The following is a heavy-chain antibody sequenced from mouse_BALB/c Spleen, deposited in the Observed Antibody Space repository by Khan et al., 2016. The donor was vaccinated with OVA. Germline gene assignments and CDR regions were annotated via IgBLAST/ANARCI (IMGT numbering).Heavy chain of an antibody. CDR2: ISYSGST. D-gene: IGHD2-3*01. V-gene: IGHV3-2*02. J-gene: IGHJ4*01. Sequence: EVELVESGPGLVKPSQSLSLTCTVTGYSFTSYYVWNWIRQPPGNKLEWMGYISYSGSTSYNPSLKSRITINRDTYKKQFFLKLNSVTTYDTATYCGARRGDGYYGAMDYWGQGTSVTVSS. CDR1: GYSFTSYYV. CDR3: ARRGDGYYGAMDY.